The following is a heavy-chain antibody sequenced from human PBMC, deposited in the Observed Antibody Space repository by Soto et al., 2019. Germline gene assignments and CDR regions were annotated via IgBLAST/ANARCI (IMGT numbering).Heavy chain of an antibody. CDR1: GFSISDYG. Sequence: QVQLVESGGGVVQPGWSLRLSCAASGFSISDYGMEWVRQAPGKGLEWVALISYDGSNTYDADSVKGRFTISRDNPKDTLFLQMTGLRREDTAVYYCAKGAGDRLSLGMDVWGQGTTVTVSS. CDR3: AKGAGDRLSLGMDV. CDR2: ISYDGSNT. J-gene: IGHJ6*02. D-gene: IGHD1-26*01. V-gene: IGHV3-30*18.